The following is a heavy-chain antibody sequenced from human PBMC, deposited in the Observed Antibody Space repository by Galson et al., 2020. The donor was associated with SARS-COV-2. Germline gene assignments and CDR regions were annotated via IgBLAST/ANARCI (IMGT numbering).Heavy chain of an antibody. CDR3: ARHTDILTNHGNWFDP. D-gene: IGHD3-9*01. J-gene: IGHJ5*02. CDR2: IYYSGST. CDR1: GGYISSSSYY. V-gene: IGHV4-39*01. Sequence: SETLSLTCTVSGGYISSSSYYWGWIRQPPGKGLEWIGSIYYSGSTYYNPSLKSRVTISVDTSKNQFSLKLSSVTAADTAVYYCARHTDILTNHGNWFDPWGQGTLVTVSS.